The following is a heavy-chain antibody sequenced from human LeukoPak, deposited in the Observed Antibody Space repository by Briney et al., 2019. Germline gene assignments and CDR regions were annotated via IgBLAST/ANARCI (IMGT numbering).Heavy chain of an antibody. J-gene: IGHJ6*02. D-gene: IGHD3-3*01. V-gene: IGHV3-23*01. CDR1: GFTFNIYA. Sequence: QTGGSLRLSCAASGFTFNIYAMSWIRQAPGKGLEWFSTIRGTDGYTYYADSVKGRFTISRDNSKNTLYLQMDSLKAKDTAMYYCTSSFGLLFDYGMDVWGQGTTVTVSS. CDR3: TSSFGLLFDYGMDV. CDR2: IRGTDGYT.